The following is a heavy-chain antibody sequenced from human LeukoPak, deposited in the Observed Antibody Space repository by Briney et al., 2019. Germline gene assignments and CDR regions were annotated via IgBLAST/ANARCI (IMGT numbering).Heavy chain of an antibody. CDR3: ARDLEQQLHVWYYMDV. Sequence: GGSLRLSCAASGFTFSSYAMHWVRQAPGKGLEWVAVISYDGSNKYYADSVKGRFTISRDNSKNTLYPQMNSLRAEDTAVYYCARDLEQQLHVWYYMDVWGKGTTVTVSS. J-gene: IGHJ6*03. CDR2: ISYDGSNK. V-gene: IGHV3-30*04. D-gene: IGHD6-13*01. CDR1: GFTFSSYA.